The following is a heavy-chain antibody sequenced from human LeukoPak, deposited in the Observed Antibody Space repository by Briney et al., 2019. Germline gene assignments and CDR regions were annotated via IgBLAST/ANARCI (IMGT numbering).Heavy chain of an antibody. Sequence: GGSLRLSCAASGFTFSRYWMSWVRQAPGKGLEWVANIKEDGTVKYYVESVRGRFTVSRDNARNSLYLQMNSLRAEDTAVYYCAASITMFDYWGQGTLVTVST. CDR3: AASITMFDY. CDR1: GFTFSRYW. D-gene: IGHD3-10*01. V-gene: IGHV3-7*02. CDR2: IKEDGTVK. J-gene: IGHJ4*02.